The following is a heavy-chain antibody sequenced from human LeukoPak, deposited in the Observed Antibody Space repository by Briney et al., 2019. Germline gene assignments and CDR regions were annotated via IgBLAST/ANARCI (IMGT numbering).Heavy chain of an antibody. CDR1: GGSFSGYY. Sequence: PSETLSLTCAVYGGSFSGYYWSWIRQPPGKGLEWIGEINHSGSTNYNPSLKSRVSISADTSKHQFSLKLSSVTAADTAVYHCARANDILTGSPFDYWGQGTLVTVSS. CDR3: ARANDILTGSPFDY. D-gene: IGHD3-9*01. V-gene: IGHV4-34*01. CDR2: INHSGST. J-gene: IGHJ4*02.